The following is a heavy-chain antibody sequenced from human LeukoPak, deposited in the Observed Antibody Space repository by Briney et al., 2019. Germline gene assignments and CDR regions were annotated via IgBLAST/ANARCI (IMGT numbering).Heavy chain of an antibody. D-gene: IGHD2-21*02. CDR1: GFTFTSSA. J-gene: IGHJ3*02. CDR3: GADLGALAYCGGDCYGRAFDI. CDR2: IVVGSGNT. V-gene: IGHV1-58*02. Sequence: SVKVSCEASGFTFTSSAMQWVRQARGQRLEWIGWIVVGSGNTNYAQKFQERVTITRDMSTSTAYMELSSLRSEDTAVYYCGADLGALAYCGGDCYGRAFDIWGQGTMVTVSS.